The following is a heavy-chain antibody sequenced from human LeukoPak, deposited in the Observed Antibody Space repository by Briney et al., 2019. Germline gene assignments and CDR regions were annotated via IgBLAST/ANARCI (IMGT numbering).Heavy chain of an antibody. Sequence: PSETLSLTCTVSSGSISSSSYYWGWIRQPPGKGLEWIGNIYYRGSTYYNPSFKSRVTISTDTSENQFSLKLRSVTAADTAVYFCATLGVAVDASGLDTWGQGTKVTVSS. CDR1: SGSISSSSYY. CDR3: ATLGVAVDASGLDT. J-gene: IGHJ3*02. CDR2: IYYRGST. D-gene: IGHD6-19*01. V-gene: IGHV4-39*01.